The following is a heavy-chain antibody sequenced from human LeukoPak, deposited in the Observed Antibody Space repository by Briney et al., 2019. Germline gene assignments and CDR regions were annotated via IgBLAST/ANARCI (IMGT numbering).Heavy chain of an antibody. CDR3: ARAPHDYGDYEYYFDY. CDR2: IIPIFGTA. CDR1: GGTFSSYA. Sequence: ASVKVSCKASGGTFSSYAISWVRQAPGRGLEWMGGIIPIFGTANYAQKFQGRVTITADESTSTAYMELSSLRSEDTAVYYCARAPHDYGDYEYYFDYWGQGTLVTVSS. D-gene: IGHD4-17*01. J-gene: IGHJ4*02. V-gene: IGHV1-69*13.